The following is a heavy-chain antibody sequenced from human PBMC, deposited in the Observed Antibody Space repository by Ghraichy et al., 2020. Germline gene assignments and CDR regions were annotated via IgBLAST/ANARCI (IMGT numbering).Heavy chain of an antibody. J-gene: IGHJ4*02. CDR3: AKKSPAYCGADCYLDF. CDR2: ISNGGSTS. Sequence: GGSLRLSCAASGFTFSNSAMTWVRQAPGKGLEWVSSISNGGSTSDYADSVKGRFTISRDNAKNTLYLQMNSVRAEDTALYYCAKKSPAYCGADCYLDFWGQETLVTVSA. V-gene: IGHV3-23*01. D-gene: IGHD2-21*02. CDR1: GFTFSNSA.